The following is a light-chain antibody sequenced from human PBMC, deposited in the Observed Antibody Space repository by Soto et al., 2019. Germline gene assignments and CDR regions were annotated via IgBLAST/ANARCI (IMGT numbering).Light chain of an antibody. V-gene: IGKV1-9*01. J-gene: IGKJ4*01. CDR3: QQLNSYPLT. Sequence: QFTQSPSFLSASVGARVTITCRASQGISSFLAWFQQKPGKAPKLLIYAASTLQSGVPSRFSGSGSGTDLTLTISSLKPEDFATYYCQQLNSYPLTFGGGTKVDIK. CDR1: QGISSF. CDR2: AAS.